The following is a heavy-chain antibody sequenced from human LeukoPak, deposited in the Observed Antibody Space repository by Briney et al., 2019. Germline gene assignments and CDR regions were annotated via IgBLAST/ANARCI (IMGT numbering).Heavy chain of an antibody. CDR1: GGSFSDYY. Sequence: SETLSLTCGASGGSFSDYYWSWIRQPPGKGLEWIGEIIHSGATSSNPSLKSRVTTSMDPSKNQFSLKLSSVTAADTAVYYCARGRFSVYYFDYWGQGSLVTVSS. V-gene: IGHV4-34*01. CDR3: ARGRFSVYYFDY. CDR2: IIHSGAT. J-gene: IGHJ4*02. D-gene: IGHD3-3*02.